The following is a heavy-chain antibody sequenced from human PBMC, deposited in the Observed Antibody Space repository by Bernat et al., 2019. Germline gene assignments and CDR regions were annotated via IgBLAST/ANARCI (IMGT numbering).Heavy chain of an antibody. CDR2: INAGNGNT. CDR1: GYTFTSYA. D-gene: IGHD2-8*01. Sequence: QVQLVQSGAEVKKPGASVKVSCKAPGYTFTSYAMHWVRQAPGQRLEWMGWINAGNGNTKYSQKFQGRVTITRDTSASTAYMELSSLRSEDTAVYYCARDGAVRYFDLWGRGTLVTVSS. V-gene: IGHV1-3*01. J-gene: IGHJ2*01. CDR3: ARDGAVRYFDL.